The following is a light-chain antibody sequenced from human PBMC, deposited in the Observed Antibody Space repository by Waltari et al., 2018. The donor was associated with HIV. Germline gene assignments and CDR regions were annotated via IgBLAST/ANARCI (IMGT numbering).Light chain of an antibody. V-gene: IGLV2-23*02. CDR1: SSDVGNYNL. CDR2: EVS. CDR3: CSYAGSVV. Sequence: CTGTSSDVGNYNLVSWYQQHPGKAPKLMIYEVSKRPSGVSNRFSGSKSGNTASLTISGLQAEDEADYYCCSYAGSVVFGGGIKLTVL. J-gene: IGLJ2*01.